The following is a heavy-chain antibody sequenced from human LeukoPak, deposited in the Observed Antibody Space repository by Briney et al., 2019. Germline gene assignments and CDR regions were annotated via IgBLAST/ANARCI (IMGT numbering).Heavy chain of an antibody. Sequence: PGGSLRLSCAASGFTFGSYEMNWVRQAPGKGLEWVANINLDGSERFYVDFVKGRFTISRDNADNSMYLQMNSLRAEDTAVYYCGRVIAGAIDYWGQGTLVTVSS. V-gene: IGHV3-7*01. J-gene: IGHJ4*02. CDR3: GRVIAGAIDY. D-gene: IGHD6-13*01. CDR1: GFTFGSYE. CDR2: INLDGSER.